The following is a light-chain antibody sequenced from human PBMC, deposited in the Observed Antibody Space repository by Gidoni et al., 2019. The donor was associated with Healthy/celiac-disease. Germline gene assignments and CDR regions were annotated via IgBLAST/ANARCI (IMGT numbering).Light chain of an antibody. Sequence: IQMTQSPSSLSASVGDRVTITCQASQDISNYLNWYQQKPGKAPKLLIYDASNLETGVPSRFSGSGSGTDFTFTISSLQPEDIATYYCQQYDNLPPCSFGQXTKLEIK. V-gene: IGKV1-33*01. J-gene: IGKJ2*04. CDR2: DAS. CDR3: QQYDNLPPCS. CDR1: QDISNY.